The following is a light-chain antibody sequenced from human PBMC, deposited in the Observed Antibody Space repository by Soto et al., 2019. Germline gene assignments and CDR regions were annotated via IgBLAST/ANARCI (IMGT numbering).Light chain of an antibody. Sequence: QSVLTQPASVSGSPGQSITISCTGTSSDVGNYNYVSWYQQHPAKAPKLMVYDVSNRPSGVFNRFSGSKSGNTASLTISGLQAEDEADYYCSSYTTSGTRVFGTGTKVTVL. CDR2: DVS. CDR3: SSYTTSGTRV. CDR1: SSDVGNYNY. J-gene: IGLJ1*01. V-gene: IGLV2-14*01.